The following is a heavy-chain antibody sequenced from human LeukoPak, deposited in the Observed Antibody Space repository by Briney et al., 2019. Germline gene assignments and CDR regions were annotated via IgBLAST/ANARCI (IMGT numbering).Heavy chain of an antibody. J-gene: IGHJ4*02. V-gene: IGHV3-53*01. CDR3: ARLLPASRHYFDY. CDR1: GLTVSSEY. D-gene: IGHD6-6*01. CDR2: IYGAGAT. Sequence: GGSLTLSCAAYGLTVSSEYLAWVRQAPGKGLEWISVIYGAGATYYADSVEGRFTISRDTYNNALYLQMNSLRVEDTAVYHCARLLPASRHYFDYWGRGIPVTVSS.